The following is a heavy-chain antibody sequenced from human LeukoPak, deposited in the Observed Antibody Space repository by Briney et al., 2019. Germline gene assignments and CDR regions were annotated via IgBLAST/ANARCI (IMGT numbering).Heavy chain of an antibody. V-gene: IGHV4-38-2*02. Sequence: PSETLSLTCTVSGYSISSGYYWGWIRQPPGKGLEWIGSIYHSGSTLYNPSLKSRVTISVDTSKNQFSLKLSSVTAADTAVYYCATPGVVLTSWGQGTLVTVSS. CDR3: ATPGVVLTS. CDR1: GYSISSGYY. D-gene: IGHD2-15*01. J-gene: IGHJ4*02. CDR2: IYHSGST.